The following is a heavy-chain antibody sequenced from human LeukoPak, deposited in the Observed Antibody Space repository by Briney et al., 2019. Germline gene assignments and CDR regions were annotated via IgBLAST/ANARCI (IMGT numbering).Heavy chain of an antibody. CDR2: IYYSGST. CDR1: GGSVSSGTYY. V-gene: IGHV4-61*01. D-gene: IGHD5-18*01. Sequence: KPSETLSLTCTVSGGSVSSGTYYWSWIRQPPGKGLEWIGYIYYSGSTNYNPSLKSRVTISVDTSKNQFSLKLSSVTAADTAVYYCASSGYSYGRVDYWGQGTLVTVSS. CDR3: ASSGYSYGRVDY. J-gene: IGHJ4*02.